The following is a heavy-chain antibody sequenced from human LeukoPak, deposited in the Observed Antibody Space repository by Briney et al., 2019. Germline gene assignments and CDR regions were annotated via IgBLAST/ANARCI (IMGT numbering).Heavy chain of an antibody. CDR1: GYTLTSYG. CDR2: ISAYNGNT. V-gene: IGHV1-18*01. CDR3: ASGQRWPSPGDN. Sequence: ASVKLSSKATGYTLTSYGISWLRQAPGQGLEWMGWISAYNGNTNYAQKLQGRVTMTTDTSTSTAYMELRSLRSGDTAVYYCASGQRWPSPGDNSGQGTLVTVSS. D-gene: IGHD5-24*01. J-gene: IGHJ4*02.